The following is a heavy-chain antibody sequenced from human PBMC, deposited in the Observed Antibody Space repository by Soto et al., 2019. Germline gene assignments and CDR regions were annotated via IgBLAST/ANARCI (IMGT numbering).Heavy chain of an antibody. CDR3: ARVKATLYRHYYFEY. Sequence: PPETLSRTCSVSGGPINSGCDFLSCIRHPPGKGLEWIGFIFYTWSKYYSPSLKSRASMSRDTSKNLFSRSLRSLATADTAVYFCARVKATLYRHYYFEYWGQGPAVPVSS. CDR2: IFYTWSK. D-gene: IGHD5-12*01. V-gene: IGHV4-30-4*01. J-gene: IGHJ4*02. CDR1: GGPINSGCDF.